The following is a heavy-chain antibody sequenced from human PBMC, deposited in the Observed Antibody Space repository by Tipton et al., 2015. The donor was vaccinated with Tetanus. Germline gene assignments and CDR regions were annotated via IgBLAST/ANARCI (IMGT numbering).Heavy chain of an antibody. CDR3: VRESSSGWFVDY. V-gene: IGHV4-61*08. D-gene: IGHD6-19*01. CDR1: GGSLRSGDHY. CDR2: IYRTGST. J-gene: IGHJ4*02. Sequence: TLSLTCTVSGGSLRSGDHYWTWIRQPPGKGLEWIGYIYRTGSTKYNSSLRDRVTIALDTSKNQFSLKLNSVTAADTAVYYCVRESSSGWFVDYWGQGTQVTVSS.